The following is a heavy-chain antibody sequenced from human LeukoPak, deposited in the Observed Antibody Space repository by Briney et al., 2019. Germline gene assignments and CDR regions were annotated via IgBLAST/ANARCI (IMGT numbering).Heavy chain of an antibody. Sequence: GGSLRLSCAASGFTFSSYEMNWVRQARGKGLQWVSDISSSGATIYYADSVKGRLTIPRDKAKNSLYLQMNSLRAEDTAVYYCARKYCSTASCLFDNWGQGTLVTVSS. CDR1: GFTFSSYE. J-gene: IGHJ4*02. V-gene: IGHV3-48*03. CDR2: ISSSGATI. D-gene: IGHD2-2*01. CDR3: ARKYCSTASCLFDN.